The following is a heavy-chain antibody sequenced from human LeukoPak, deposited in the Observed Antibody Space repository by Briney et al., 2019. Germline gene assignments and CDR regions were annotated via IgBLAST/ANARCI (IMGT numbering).Heavy chain of an antibody. Sequence: ASVKVSCKASGYTFTGYYMHWVRQAPGQGLEWMGWINPNSGGTNYAQKFQGRVTMTRNTSISTAYMELSSLRSEDTAVYYCAKGLNSGYDYEGFDPWGQGTPVTVSS. J-gene: IGHJ5*02. CDR3: AKGLNSGYDYEGFDP. CDR1: GYTFTGYY. V-gene: IGHV1-2*02. D-gene: IGHD5-12*01. CDR2: INPNSGGT.